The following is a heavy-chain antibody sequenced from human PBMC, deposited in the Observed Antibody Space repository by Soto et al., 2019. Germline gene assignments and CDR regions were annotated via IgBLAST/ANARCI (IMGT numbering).Heavy chain of an antibody. V-gene: IGHV3-74*01. J-gene: IGHJ5*02. CDR3: GSGQPGYADSWYDS. CDR1: GFTFSSYA. D-gene: IGHD2-2*01. Sequence: PGGSLRLSCAASGFTFSSYAMSWVRQAPGKGLVWVSRINSDGSSTYYADSVKGRFTISRDNAKNTLHLQMNSLRAEDTAVYYCGSGQPGYADSWYDSWGQGTLVTVSS. CDR2: INSDGSST.